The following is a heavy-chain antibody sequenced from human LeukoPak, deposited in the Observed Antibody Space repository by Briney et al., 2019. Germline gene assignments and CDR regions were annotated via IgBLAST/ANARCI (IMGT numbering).Heavy chain of an antibody. CDR3: ARVRSIAARPDYYYYMDV. CDR2: IYYSGST. Sequence: SETLSLTCTVSGGSIGSYYWSWIRQPPGKGLEWIGYIYYSGSTNYNPSLKSRVTISVDTSKNQFSLKLSSVTAADTAVYYCARVRSIAARPDYYYYMDVWGKGTTVTVSS. J-gene: IGHJ6*03. CDR1: GGSIGSYY. V-gene: IGHV4-59*01. D-gene: IGHD6-6*01.